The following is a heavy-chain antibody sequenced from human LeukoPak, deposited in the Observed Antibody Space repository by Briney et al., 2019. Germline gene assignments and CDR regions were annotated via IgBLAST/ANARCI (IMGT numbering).Heavy chain of an antibody. CDR3: ARGQGYSKGNWFDP. D-gene: IGHD6-13*01. CDR1: GVSYSCYY. V-gene: IGHV4-34*01. Sequence: SETLSLTCAVYGVSYSCYYWRCLRQPPEKGVEWLGAINHGGSTNYNRVLKSGVTISVDNSKNQFSLKVSSVTAEDTAVYYCARGQGYSKGNWFDPWGQGTLVTVSS. J-gene: IGHJ5*02. CDR2: INHGGST.